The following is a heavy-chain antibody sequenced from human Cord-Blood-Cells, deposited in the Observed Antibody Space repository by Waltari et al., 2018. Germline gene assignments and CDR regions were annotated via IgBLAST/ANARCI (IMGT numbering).Heavy chain of an antibody. V-gene: IGHV4-39*01. J-gene: IGHJ5*02. D-gene: IGHD3-10*01. Sequence: QLQLQESGPGLVKPSETLSLTCTVSGGSISSSSYYWGWIRQPQGKGLEWIGSIYYSGSTYYNPSLKSRVTISVDTSKNQFSLKLSSVTAADTAVYYCARQVWYGSGSYYNWFDPWGQGTLVTVSS. CDR1: GGSISSSSYY. CDR3: ARQVWYGSGSYYNWFDP. CDR2: IYYSGST.